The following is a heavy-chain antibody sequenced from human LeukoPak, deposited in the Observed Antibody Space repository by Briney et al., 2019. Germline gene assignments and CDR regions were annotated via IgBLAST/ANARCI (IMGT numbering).Heavy chain of an antibody. J-gene: IGHJ6*02. CDR2: ISGSGGST. CDR3: ANGPVDIVATIVYYYGMDV. D-gene: IGHD5-12*01. Sequence: QPGGSLRLSCAASGFTFSNYAMTWVRQAPGKGLEWVSGISGSGGSTYYADSVKGRFAISRDNSKNTLYLQMNSLRAEDTAVYYCANGPVDIVATIVYYYGMDVWGQGTTVTVSS. V-gene: IGHV3-23*01. CDR1: GFTFSNYA.